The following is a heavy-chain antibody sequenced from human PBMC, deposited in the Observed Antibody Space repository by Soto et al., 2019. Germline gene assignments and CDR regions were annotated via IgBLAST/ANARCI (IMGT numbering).Heavy chain of an antibody. CDR2: IYYSGST. CDR1: GGSISSGGYY. Sequence: TLSLTCHVSGGSISSGGYYWSWIRQHPGKVLEWIGYIYYSGSTYYNPSLKSRVTISVDTSKNQFSLKLSSVTAADTAVYYCGRLRGGFRDSSGYYYVDYWGQGTLVTISS. D-gene: IGHD3-22*01. CDR3: GRLRGGFRDSSGYYYVDY. J-gene: IGHJ4*02. V-gene: IGHV4-31*03.